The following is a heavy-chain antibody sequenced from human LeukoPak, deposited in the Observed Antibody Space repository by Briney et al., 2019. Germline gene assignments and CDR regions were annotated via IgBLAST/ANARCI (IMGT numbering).Heavy chain of an antibody. CDR3: ANTRSGDYSFDY. CDR2: ISGSGGST. J-gene: IGHJ4*02. V-gene: IGHV3-23*01. Sequence: PGGSLRLSCAASGFTFNSYAMTWVRQAPGKGLEWVSAISGSGGSTYYADSVKGRFTISRDNSKNTLYLQMNSLRAEDTAVYYCANTRSGDYSFDYWGQGTLVTVSS. D-gene: IGHD4-17*01. CDR1: GFTFNSYA.